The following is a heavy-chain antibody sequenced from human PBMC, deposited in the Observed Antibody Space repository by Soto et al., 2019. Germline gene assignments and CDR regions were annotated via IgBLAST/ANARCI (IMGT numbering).Heavy chain of an antibody. V-gene: IGHV1-18*01. D-gene: IGHD6-13*01. CDR3: ARDVAADEGYYFDY. J-gene: IGHJ4*02. Sequence: QIQLVQSGAEVKQPGASLKLSCKASGYAFTSYGITWVRQAPGHGLEWMGWISGYNGNTRYAHNFQGRLTMTRDTSTSTAYLDLGSLRSDDKAVYFCARDVAADEGYYFDYWGQGTLVTVSS. CDR2: ISGYNGNT. CDR1: GYAFTSYG.